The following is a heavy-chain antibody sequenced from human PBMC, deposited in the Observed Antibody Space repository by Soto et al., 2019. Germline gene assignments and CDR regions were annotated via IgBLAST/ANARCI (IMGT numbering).Heavy chain of an antibody. J-gene: IGHJ6*02. CDR2: ISSSSTYT. CDR3: ARGLFKHYGSGSSYLLDV. D-gene: IGHD3-10*01. CDR1: GFTFSDYY. Sequence: GGSLRLSCAASGFTFSDYYMSWIRQAPGKGLEWVSYISSSSTYTSYADSVKGRFTISRDNAKNSLYLQMNSLRAEDTAVFYCARGLFKHYGSGSSYLLDVWGQGTTVTVSS. V-gene: IGHV3-11*06.